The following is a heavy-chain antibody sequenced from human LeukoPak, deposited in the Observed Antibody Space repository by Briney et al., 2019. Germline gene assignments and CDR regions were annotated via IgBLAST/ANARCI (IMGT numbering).Heavy chain of an antibody. CDR3: ARGVGATRRDAFDI. J-gene: IGHJ3*02. CDR2: IYYSGST. Sequence: SETLSLTCTVSGGSISSGDYYWSWIRQPPGKGLEWIGYIYYSGSTYYNPSLKSRVTMSVDTSKNQFSLKLSSVTAADTAVYYCARGVGATRRDAFDIWGQGTMVTVSS. V-gene: IGHV4-30-4*08. D-gene: IGHD1-26*01. CDR1: GGSISSGDYY.